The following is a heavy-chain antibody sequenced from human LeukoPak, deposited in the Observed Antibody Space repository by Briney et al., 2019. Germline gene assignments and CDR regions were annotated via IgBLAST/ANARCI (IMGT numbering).Heavy chain of an antibody. CDR1: GYSISSGYY. Sequence: SETLSLTCTVSGYSISSGYYWGWIRQPPGKGLECIGSIYHSGSTYYNPSLKSRVTISVDTSKNQFSLKLSSVTAADTAVYYCARDLRYCSSTSCRGYWGQGTLVTVSS. CDR2: IYHSGST. J-gene: IGHJ4*02. V-gene: IGHV4-38-2*02. CDR3: ARDLRYCSSTSCRGY. D-gene: IGHD2-2*01.